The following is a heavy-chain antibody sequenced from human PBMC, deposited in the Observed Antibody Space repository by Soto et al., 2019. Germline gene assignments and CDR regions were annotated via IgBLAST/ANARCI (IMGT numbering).Heavy chain of an antibody. CDR1: GFTFSDYS. CDR3: AREGDGSGYFSDY. Sequence: EVQLMESGGGLVQPGGPLRLSCVASGFTFSDYSMNWVRQAPGKGLEWVSFISGRTSTIYYADSVKGRFTISRDNAKNSLYLLMNSLRAEDTAVYYCAREGDGSGYFSDYWGQGTLVTVSS. CDR2: ISGRTSTI. D-gene: IGHD3-22*01. J-gene: IGHJ4*02. V-gene: IGHV3-48*01.